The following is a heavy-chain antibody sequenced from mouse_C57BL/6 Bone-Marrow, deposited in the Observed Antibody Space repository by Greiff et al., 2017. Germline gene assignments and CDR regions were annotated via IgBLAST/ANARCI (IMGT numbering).Heavy chain of an antibody. D-gene: IGHD2-1*01. CDR3: ASRGLYSTQLWYFDV. V-gene: IGHV1-22*01. Sequence: SGPELVKPGASVKMSCKASGYTFTDYNMHWVKQSHGKSLEWIGYINPNNGGTSYNQKFKGKATLTVNKSSSTAYMELRSLTSEDSAVYYCASRGLYSTQLWYFDVWGTGTTVTVSS. CDR1: GYTFTDYN. CDR2: INPNNGGT. J-gene: IGHJ1*03.